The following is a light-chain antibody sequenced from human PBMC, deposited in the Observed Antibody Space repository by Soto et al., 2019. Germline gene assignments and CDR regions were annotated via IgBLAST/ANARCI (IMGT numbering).Light chain of an antibody. CDR3: QTWGTGIAV. CDR1: SGHSSYA. CDR2: VNSDGSH. V-gene: IGLV4-69*01. Sequence: QPVLTQSPSASASLGASVKLTCTLSSGHSSYAIAWHQQQPEKGPRYLMKVNSDGSHSKGDGIPDRFSGSRSGAERYLTISSLQSEDEADYYCQTWGTGIAVFGGGTQLTV. J-gene: IGLJ7*01.